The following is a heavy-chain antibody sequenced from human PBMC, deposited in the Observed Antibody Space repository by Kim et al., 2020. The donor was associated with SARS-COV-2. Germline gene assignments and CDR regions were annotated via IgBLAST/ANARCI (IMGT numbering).Heavy chain of an antibody. CDR3: ARDGSRIAGRPVPYFDY. Sequence: GGSLRLSCAVSGFTFSNYEMNWVRQAPGKGLEWVSFISSSGSTIYYADSVKGRFTISRDNAKNSLYLQMNSLRAEDTAVYYCARDGSRIAGRPVPYFDYCGQGALVTVSS. V-gene: IGHV3-48*03. J-gene: IGHJ4*02. CDR1: GFTFSNYE. CDR2: ISSSGSTI. D-gene: IGHD6-6*01.